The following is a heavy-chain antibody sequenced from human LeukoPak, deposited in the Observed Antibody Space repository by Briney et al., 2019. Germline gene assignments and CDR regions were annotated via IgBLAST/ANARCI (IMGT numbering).Heavy chain of an antibody. Sequence: GGSLRLSCAASGFTLGSYGMQWARQAPGKGLEWVAFISYDGSNESFGDSVKGRFTISRDNSNNTPYLQMKSLRAEDTGVYYCARGNREDVYWAVPAVEFDYWGQGTLVTVPS. V-gene: IGHV3-33*05. J-gene: IGHJ4*02. CDR3: ARGNREDVYWAVPAVEFDY. CDR1: GFTLGSYG. CDR2: ISYDGSNE. D-gene: IGHD2-2*01.